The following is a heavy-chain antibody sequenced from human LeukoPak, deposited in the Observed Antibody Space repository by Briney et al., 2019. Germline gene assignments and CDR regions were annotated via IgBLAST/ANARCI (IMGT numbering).Heavy chain of an antibody. Sequence: ASVKVSCKASGYTFTSYYMHWVRQAPGQGLEWMGIISPSGGSTSYAQKFQGRVTMTRDMSTSTVYMELSSLRSEDTAVYYCAIDPGIAAAGARGGHWYFDLWGRGTLVTVSS. J-gene: IGHJ2*01. D-gene: IGHD6-13*01. V-gene: IGHV1-46*01. CDR1: GYTFTSYY. CDR2: ISPSGGST. CDR3: AIDPGIAAAGARGGHWYFDL.